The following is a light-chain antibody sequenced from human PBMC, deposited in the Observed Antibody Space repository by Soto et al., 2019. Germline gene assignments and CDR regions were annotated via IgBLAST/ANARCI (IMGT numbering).Light chain of an antibody. J-gene: IGLJ2*01. CDR2: LTSDGSH. CDR3: QTWGPGIRI. V-gene: IGLV4-69*01. Sequence: QPVLTQSPSASASLGASVKLTCTLSSGHSNYAIAWHQQQPQKGPRFLMKLTSDGSHTKGDGIPDRFSGSSSGAERYLIISSLLSEDEADYYCQTWGPGIRIFGGGTKLTVL. CDR1: SGHSNYA.